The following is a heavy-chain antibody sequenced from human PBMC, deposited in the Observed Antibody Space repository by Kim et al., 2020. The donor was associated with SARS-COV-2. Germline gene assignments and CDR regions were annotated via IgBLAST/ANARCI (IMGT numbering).Heavy chain of an antibody. J-gene: IGHJ4*02. CDR3: ATIDYYGSGSNFDY. Sequence: ADPGEGRFTISRDNSKNTRYLQMNSLRAEDTAVYYCATIDYYGSGSNFDYWGQGTLVTVSS. D-gene: IGHD3-10*01. V-gene: IGHV3-30*02.